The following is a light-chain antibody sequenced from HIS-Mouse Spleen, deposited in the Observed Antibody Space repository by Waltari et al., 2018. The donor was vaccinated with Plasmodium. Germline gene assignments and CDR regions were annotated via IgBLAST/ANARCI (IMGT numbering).Light chain of an antibody. V-gene: IGLV3-1*01. J-gene: IGLJ2*01. CDR2: QDS. CDR3: QAWDSSTVV. CDR1: KLGDKY. Sequence: SYELTQPPSVSVSPGQTASITCSGDKLGDKYACWYQQKPGQSPVLVFYQDSKRPSGIPERFSGSNSGNTATLTISGTRAMDEADYYCQAWDSSTVVFGGGTKLTVL.